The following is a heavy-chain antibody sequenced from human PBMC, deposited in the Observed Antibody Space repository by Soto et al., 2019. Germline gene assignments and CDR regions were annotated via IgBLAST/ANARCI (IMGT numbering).Heavy chain of an antibody. CDR2: VSDSGDRP. J-gene: IGHJ4*02. CDR3: EKGGSGYYPRFFDN. D-gene: IGHD3-22*01. Sequence: EVQLLESGGGLVQPGGSLRLSCAASGFTFSSYAMSWVRQAPGKGLDWVSGVSDSGDRPYYADSVRGRFTISRDNSKNTLFLQMNSLRPEDTATYYCEKGGSGYYPRFFDNWGQGTLVTVSS. V-gene: IGHV3-23*01. CDR1: GFTFSSYA.